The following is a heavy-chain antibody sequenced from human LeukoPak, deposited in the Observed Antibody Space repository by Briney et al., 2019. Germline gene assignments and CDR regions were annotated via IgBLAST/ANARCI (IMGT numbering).Heavy chain of an antibody. V-gene: IGHV4-34*01. CDR3: ARYGDSNFDY. J-gene: IGHJ4*02. CDR2: INHSGST. CDR1: GGSFSGYY. Sequence: SETLSLTCAVYGGSFSGYYWSWIRQPPGKGLEWIGEINHSGSTNYNPSLKSRVTISVDTSKNQFSLKLSSVTAADTAVYYCARYGDSNFDYWGQGTLVTVSS. D-gene: IGHD4-17*01.